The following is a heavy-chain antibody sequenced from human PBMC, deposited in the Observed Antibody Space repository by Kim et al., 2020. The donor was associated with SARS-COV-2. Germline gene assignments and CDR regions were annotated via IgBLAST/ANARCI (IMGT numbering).Heavy chain of an antibody. Sequence: SETLSLTCTVSGGSISSSSYYWGWIRQPPGKGLEWIGSIYYSGSTYYNPSLKSRVTISVDTSKNQFSLKLSSVTAADTAVYYCALPGRGLVPMDVWGQGTTVTVSS. J-gene: IGHJ6*02. V-gene: IGHV4-39*01. CDR3: ALPGRGLVPMDV. CDR2: IYYSGST. CDR1: GGSISSSSYY. D-gene: IGHD6-19*01.